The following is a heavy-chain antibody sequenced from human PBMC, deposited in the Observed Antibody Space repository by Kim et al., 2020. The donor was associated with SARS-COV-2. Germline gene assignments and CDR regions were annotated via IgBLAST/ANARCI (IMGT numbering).Heavy chain of an antibody. CDR3: ARVTSGSYDAFDI. J-gene: IGHJ3*02. D-gene: IGHD1-26*01. Sequence: NDNPPRKSLGTISEDTSKNQFSLRLSSVTAADTAVYYCARVTSGSYDAFDIWGQGTMVTVSS. V-gene: IGHV4-59*01.